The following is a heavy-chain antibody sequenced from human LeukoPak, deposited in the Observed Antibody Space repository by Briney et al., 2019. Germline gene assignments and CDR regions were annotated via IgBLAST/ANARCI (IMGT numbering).Heavy chain of an antibody. V-gene: IGHV3-9*01. CDR2: ISWNSGSI. CDR1: GFTFDDYA. CDR3: AKVLNVLRYIGPMDV. Sequence: PGGSLRLSCAASGFTFDDYAMHWVRQAPGKGLEWVSGISWNSGSIGYADSVKGRFTISRDNAKNSLYLQMNSLRAEDTALYYCAKVLNVLRYIGPMDVWGQGTTVTVSS. D-gene: IGHD3-9*01. J-gene: IGHJ6*02.